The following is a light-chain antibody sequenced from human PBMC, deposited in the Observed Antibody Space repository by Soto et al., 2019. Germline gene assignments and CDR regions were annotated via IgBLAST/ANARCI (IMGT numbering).Light chain of an antibody. CDR2: GAS. V-gene: IGKV3-20*01. CDR1: QSVSSSY. CDR3: QQYGSSSWT. Sequence: EIVLTPSPGTLSLSPGERATLSCRASQSVSSSYFAWYQQSFGQAPRLLIYGASSRATGIPDRFSGSGSGTDVTLTISRLEPEDFAVYYCQQYGSSSWTFGQGTKVEIK. J-gene: IGKJ1*01.